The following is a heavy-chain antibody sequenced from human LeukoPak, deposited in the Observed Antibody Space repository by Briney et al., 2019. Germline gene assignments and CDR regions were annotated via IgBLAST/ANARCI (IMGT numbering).Heavy chain of an antibody. CDR1: GGSISSYY. CDR2: IYYSGST. CDR3: ARGRRYDSSGPYYFDY. J-gene: IGHJ4*02. D-gene: IGHD3-22*01. V-gene: IGHV4-59*06. Sequence: SETLSLTCTVSGGSISSYYWSWIRQHPGKGLEWIGYIYYSGSTYYNPSLKSRVTISVDTSKNQFSLKLSFVAAADTAVYYCARGRRYDSSGPYYFDYWGQGTLVTVSS.